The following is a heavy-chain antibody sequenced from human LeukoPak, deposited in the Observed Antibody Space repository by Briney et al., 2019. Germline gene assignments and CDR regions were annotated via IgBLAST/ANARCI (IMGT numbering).Heavy chain of an antibody. D-gene: IGHD6-19*01. V-gene: IGHV3-21*04. J-gene: IGHJ4*02. CDR1: GFTFSSYS. Sequence: GGSLRLSCAASGFTFSSYSMNWVRQAPGKGLEWVSSISSSSSYIYYADSVKGRFTISRDNAKNSLYLQMNSLRAEDTAVYYCAKGSYSSGWYFGYWGQGTLVTVSS. CDR2: ISSSSSYI. CDR3: AKGSYSSGWYFGY.